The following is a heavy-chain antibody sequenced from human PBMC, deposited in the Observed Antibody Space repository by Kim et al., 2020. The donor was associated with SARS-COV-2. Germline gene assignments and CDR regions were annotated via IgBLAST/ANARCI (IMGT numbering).Heavy chain of an antibody. D-gene: IGHD3-16*02. CDR2: IYYSGST. CDR3: ASLLSSYDYVWGSYRYGG. J-gene: IGHJ4*02. Sequence: SETLSLTCTVSGGSISSSSYYWGWIRQPPGKGLEWIGSIYYSGSTYYNPSLKSRVTISVDTSKNQFSLKLSSVTAADTAVYYCASLLSSYDYVWGSYRYGGWGQGTLVTVSS. V-gene: IGHV4-39*01. CDR1: GGSISSSSYY.